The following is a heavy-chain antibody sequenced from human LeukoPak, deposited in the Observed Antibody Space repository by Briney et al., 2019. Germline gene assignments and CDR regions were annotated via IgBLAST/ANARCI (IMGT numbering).Heavy chain of an antibody. CDR1: GGSISSYY. D-gene: IGHD2-2*01. CDR2: IYHSGST. Sequence: SETLSLTCSVSGGSISSYYWSWIRQPPGKGLEWIGYIYHSGSTYYNPSLKSRVTISVDRSKNQFSLKLSSVTAADTAVYYCATELKLGYCSSTSCSGASYWGQGTLVTVSS. J-gene: IGHJ4*02. V-gene: IGHV4-59*12. CDR3: ATELKLGYCSSTSCSGASY.